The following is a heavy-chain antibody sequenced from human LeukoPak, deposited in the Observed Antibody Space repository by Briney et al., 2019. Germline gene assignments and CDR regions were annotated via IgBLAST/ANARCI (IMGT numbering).Heavy chain of an antibody. CDR1: GGSFSRFY. V-gene: IGHV4-34*01. J-gene: IGHJ4*02. D-gene: IGHD3-22*01. CDR2: INHSGST. Sequence: SETLSLTCAVYGGSFSRFYWSWIRQPPGKGLEWIGEINHSGSTNYNPSLKSRVTISVDTSKNQFSLKLSSVTAADTAVYYCAREAVVAKRGDYFDYWGQGTLVSVSS. CDR3: AREAVVAKRGDYFDY.